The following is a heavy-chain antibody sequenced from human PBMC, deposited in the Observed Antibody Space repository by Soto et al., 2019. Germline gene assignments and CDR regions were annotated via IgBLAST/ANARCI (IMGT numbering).Heavy chain of an antibody. CDR2: THYSGST. CDR1: GGSISIGGYY. J-gene: IGHJ5*02. Sequence: PSETLSLTCTVSGGSISIGGYYWSWIRQHPGKGLEWIGYTHYSGSTYYNPSLKSRVTISVDTSNSQVSLRLSPVTAADTAIYYCARTANWLDPWGQGTLVTVSS. V-gene: IGHV4-31*03. CDR3: ARTANWLDP.